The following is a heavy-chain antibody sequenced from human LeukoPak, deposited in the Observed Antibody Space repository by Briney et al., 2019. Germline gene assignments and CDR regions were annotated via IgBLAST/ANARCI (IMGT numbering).Heavy chain of an antibody. J-gene: IGHJ4*02. CDR1: GGSISSGGYY. D-gene: IGHD6-6*01. Sequence: SETLSLTCTVSGGSISSGGYYWSWIRQPPGKGLEWIGYIYYSGSTNYNPSLKSRVTISVDTSKNQFSLRLSSVTAADTAVYYCARGQGSSSYLSGLLDYWGQGTLATVSS. CDR2: IYYSGST. CDR3: ARGQGSSSYLSGLLDY. V-gene: IGHV4-61*08.